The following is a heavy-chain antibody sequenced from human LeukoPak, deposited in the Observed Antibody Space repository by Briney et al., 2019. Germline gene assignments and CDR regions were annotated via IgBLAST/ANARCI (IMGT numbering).Heavy chain of an antibody. V-gene: IGHV1-8*01. CDR2: MNPNSGNT. CDR3: ARVGSSWFCYYYGMDV. D-gene: IGHD6-13*01. Sequence: GASVKVSCMASGYTFTSYDINWVRQATGQGLEWMGWMNPNSGNTGYAQKFQGRVTMTRNTSISTAYMELSSLRSEDTAVYYCARVGSSWFCYYYGMDVWGQGTTVTVSS. J-gene: IGHJ6*02. CDR1: GYTFTSYD.